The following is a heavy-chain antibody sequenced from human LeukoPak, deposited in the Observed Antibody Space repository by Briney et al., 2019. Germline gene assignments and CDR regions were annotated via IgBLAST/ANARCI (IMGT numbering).Heavy chain of an antibody. Sequence: SETLSLTCTVSGYSISNGYYWGWIRQPPGKGLEWIGNIYHSGSAYYNPSLKSRVTISVDTSKNQFSLKLSSVTAADTAVYYCARHSRRGFKVAATGMDVWGKGTTVTISS. J-gene: IGHJ6*04. D-gene: IGHD2-15*01. V-gene: IGHV4-38-2*02. CDR2: IYHSGSA. CDR1: GYSISNGYY. CDR3: ARHSRRGFKVAATGMDV.